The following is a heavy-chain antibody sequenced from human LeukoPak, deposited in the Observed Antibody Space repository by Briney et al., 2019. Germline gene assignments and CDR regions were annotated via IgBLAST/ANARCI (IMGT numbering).Heavy chain of an antibody. CDR2: ISYDGSNK. J-gene: IGHJ4*02. D-gene: IGHD1-26*01. Sequence: GGSLRLSCAASGFTFSSYGMHWVRQAPGKGLEWVAVISYDGSNKYYADSVKGRFTISRDNSKNTLYLQMTSLRVDDTAVYYCARDLGVTNYYFDYWGQGTLVTVSS. V-gene: IGHV3-30*03. CDR3: ARDLGVTNYYFDY. CDR1: GFTFSSYG.